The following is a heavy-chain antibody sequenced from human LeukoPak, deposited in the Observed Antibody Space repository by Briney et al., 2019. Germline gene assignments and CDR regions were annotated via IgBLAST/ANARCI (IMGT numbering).Heavy chain of an antibody. CDR3: ARGPRGFDP. CDR2: IYSGGTT. Sequence: PGGSLNSSLAALGFAFIGKALSWVRQAPAKGLEWISVIYSGGTTYNADSVNGRFTVSRDNSKNPLYLQMNSLRADDTAVYYCARGPRGFDPWGQGTLVTVSS. J-gene: IGHJ5*02. V-gene: IGHV3-53*01. CDR1: GFAFIGKA.